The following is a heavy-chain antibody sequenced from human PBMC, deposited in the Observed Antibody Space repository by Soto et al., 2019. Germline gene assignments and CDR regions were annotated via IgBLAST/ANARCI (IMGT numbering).Heavy chain of an antibody. V-gene: IGHV3-74*01. J-gene: IGHJ5*02. Sequence: EVQLVESGGGLVQPGGSLRLSCAASGFTFSNDWMHWVRQAPGKGLVWVSRINSDESSRNYADSVKGRFTISRDNAKNTLYLQMNSLRAEDTAVYYCARGPSGQLANWFDPWGQGPLVTVSS. D-gene: IGHD6-13*01. CDR1: GFTFSNDW. CDR2: INSDESSR. CDR3: ARGPSGQLANWFDP.